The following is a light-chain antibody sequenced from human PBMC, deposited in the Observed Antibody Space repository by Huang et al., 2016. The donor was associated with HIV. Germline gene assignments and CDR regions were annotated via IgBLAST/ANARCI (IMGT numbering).Light chain of an antibody. Sequence: EIVMTQSPATLSVSPGERATLSCRASQSVSSRLAWYQQKPGQAPRLLIYGASTRAIGVPPRFSGSGSGAEFTLTISDLQSEDFALYYCQHYNNWPPRYTFGQGTKLDIK. V-gene: IGKV3-15*01. J-gene: IGKJ2*01. CDR2: GAS. CDR3: QHYNNWPPRYT. CDR1: QSVSSR.